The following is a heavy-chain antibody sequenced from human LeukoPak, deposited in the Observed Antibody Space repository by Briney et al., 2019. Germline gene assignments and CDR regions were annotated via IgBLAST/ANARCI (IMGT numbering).Heavy chain of an antibody. CDR2: IIPIFGTA. Sequence: ASVKVSCKASGGTFSSYAISWVRQAPGQGLEWMGGIIPIFGTANYAQKFQGRVTITADESTSTAYMELSSLRSEDTAVYYCAGIRNYYDSGGYYQFDPWGQGTLVTVSS. D-gene: IGHD3-22*01. CDR3: AGIRNYYDSGGYYQFDP. CDR1: GGTFSSYA. V-gene: IGHV1-69*01. J-gene: IGHJ5*02.